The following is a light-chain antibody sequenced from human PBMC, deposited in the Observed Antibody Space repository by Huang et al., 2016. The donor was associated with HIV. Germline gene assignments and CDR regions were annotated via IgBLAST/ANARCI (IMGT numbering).Light chain of an antibody. V-gene: IGKV2-28*01. CDR2: LAS. Sequence: IVMAQSPLSLSVTPGEPASISCRSSQSLLQSNGYNYLDWYLQKPGQSPQLLIYLASTRASGVPDRFSGSGSGIDFTLRISRVEAEDIGVYYCMQALQTPYTFGQGTKLEIK. CDR1: QSLLQSNGYNY. CDR3: MQALQTPYT. J-gene: IGKJ2*01.